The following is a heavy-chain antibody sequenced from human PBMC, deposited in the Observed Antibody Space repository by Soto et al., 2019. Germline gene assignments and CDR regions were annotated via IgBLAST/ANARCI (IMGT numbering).Heavy chain of an antibody. V-gene: IGHV4-39*01. CDR2: IYYSGST. Sequence: QLQLQESGPGLVKPSETLSLTCTVSGGSISSSSFHWGWIRQPPGKGLGWIGSIYYSGSTYYSPSLKSRAPISVDTSKNQFSLKLSSVTAADTAVYYCARRERAAGTDWWFDPWGQGTLVTVSS. D-gene: IGHD6-13*01. J-gene: IGHJ5*02. CDR3: ARRERAAGTDWWFDP. CDR1: GGSISSSSFH.